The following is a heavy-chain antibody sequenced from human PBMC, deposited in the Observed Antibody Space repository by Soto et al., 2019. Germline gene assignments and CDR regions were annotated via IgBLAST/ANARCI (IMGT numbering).Heavy chain of an antibody. D-gene: IGHD3-9*01. J-gene: IGHJ4*02. CDR1: GFTFSSYE. CDR3: ARVGGILTGYYFDY. V-gene: IGHV3-7*03. CDR2: IKQDGSEK. Sequence: GGSLRLSCAASGFTFSSYEMNWVRQAPGKGLEWVANIKQDGSEKYYVDSVKGRFTISRDNAKNSLYLQMNSLRAEDTAVYYCARVGGILTGYYFDYWGQGTLVTVSS.